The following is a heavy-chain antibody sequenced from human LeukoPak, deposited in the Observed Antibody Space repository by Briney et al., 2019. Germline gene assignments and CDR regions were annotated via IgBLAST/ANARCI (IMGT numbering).Heavy chain of an antibody. CDR2: INHSGST. D-gene: IGHD3-9*01. CDR1: GGSFSGYY. V-gene: IGHV4-34*01. J-gene: IGHJ4*02. CDR3: ARVLMYYDILTGYSYFDY. Sequence: PSETLSLTCAVYGGSFSGYYWSWIRQPPGKGLEWIGEINHSGSTNYNPSLKSRVTISVDTSKNQFSLKLSSVTAADTAVYYCARVLMYYDILTGYSYFDYWGQGTLVTVSS.